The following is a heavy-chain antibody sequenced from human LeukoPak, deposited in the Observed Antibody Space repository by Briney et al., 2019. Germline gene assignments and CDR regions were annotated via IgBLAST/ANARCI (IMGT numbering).Heavy chain of an antibody. CDR2: IKQDGSEK. D-gene: IGHD3-10*01. Sequence: PGGSLRLSCAASGFTFSNYAMHWVRQAPGKGLEWVANIKQDGSEKYYVDSVKGRFTISRDNAKNSLYLQMNSLRAEDTAVYYCARWSYGSGFWLLDYWGQGTLVTVSS. V-gene: IGHV3-7*05. CDR1: GFTFSNYA. CDR3: ARWSYGSGFWLLDY. J-gene: IGHJ4*02.